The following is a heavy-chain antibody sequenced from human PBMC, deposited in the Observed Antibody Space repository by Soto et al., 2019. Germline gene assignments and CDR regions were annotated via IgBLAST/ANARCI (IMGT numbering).Heavy chain of an antibody. J-gene: IGHJ4*02. Sequence: EVQLVESGAGLVQPGGSLRLSCAASGFTFSSYSMNWVRQAPGKGLEWVSYISSSSSTIYYADSVKGRVTISRDNAKNPLYLQMTSLRAEDTAVYYYARDSGYEEPLDYWGQGTVVTF. CDR2: ISSSSSTI. CDR3: ARDSGYEEPLDY. D-gene: IGHD5-12*01. CDR1: GFTFSSYS. V-gene: IGHV3-48*01.